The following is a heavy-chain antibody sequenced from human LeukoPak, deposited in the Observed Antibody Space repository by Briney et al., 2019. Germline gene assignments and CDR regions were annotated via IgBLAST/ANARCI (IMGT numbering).Heavy chain of an antibody. D-gene: IGHD1-26*01. CDR1: GGSISSGDYY. V-gene: IGHV4-30-4*08. Sequence: SETPSLTCTVSGGSISSGDYYWSWIRRPPGKGLEWIGYIYYSGSTHYNPSLKSRVTISVDTSKNQFSLKLSSVTAADTAVYYCARNSGSLPYYYYYYMDVWGKGTTVTVSS. CDR3: ARNSGSLPYYYYYYMDV. CDR2: IYYSGST. J-gene: IGHJ6*03.